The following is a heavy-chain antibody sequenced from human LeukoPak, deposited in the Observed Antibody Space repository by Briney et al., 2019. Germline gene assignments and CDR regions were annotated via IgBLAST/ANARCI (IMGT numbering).Heavy chain of an antibody. J-gene: IGHJ2*01. CDR2: IYYSGST. CDR1: GGSISSSSYY. CDR3: ASRETTYWYFDL. V-gene: IGHV4-39*07. Sequence: SETLSLTCTVSGGSISSSSYYWGWIRQPPGKGLEWIGSIYYSGSTYYNPSLKSRVTISVDTSKNQFSLKLSSVTAADTAVYYCASRETTYWYFDLWGRGTLVTVSS. D-gene: IGHD1-1*01.